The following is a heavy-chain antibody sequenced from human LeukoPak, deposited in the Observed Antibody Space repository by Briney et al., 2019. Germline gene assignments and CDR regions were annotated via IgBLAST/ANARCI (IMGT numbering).Heavy chain of an antibody. CDR3: ARDRVAVAGLDAFDI. Sequence: ASVKDSCKASGYTFTSYGISWVRQAPGQGLEWMGWISAYNGNTNYAQKLQGRVTMTTDTSTSTAYMELRSLRSDDTAVYYCARDRVAVAGLDAFDIWGQGTMVTVSS. CDR1: GYTFTSYG. CDR2: ISAYNGNT. J-gene: IGHJ3*02. D-gene: IGHD6-19*01. V-gene: IGHV1-18*01.